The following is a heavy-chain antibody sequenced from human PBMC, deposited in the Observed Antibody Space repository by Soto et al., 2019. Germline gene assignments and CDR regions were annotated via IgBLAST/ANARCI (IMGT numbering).Heavy chain of an antibody. Sequence: QVQLVQSGAEVRKPGSSVKVSCEASGGTFSSYALNWMRQAPGQGLEWMGGIIPLFGTTTYAEKFQGRVTITADESTRTAFLEWSSLTSEDTAMYYCARDGGGATFDYWGQGTLVTVSS. CDR2: IIPLFGTT. CDR1: GGTFSSYA. V-gene: IGHV1-69*12. CDR3: ARDGGGATFDY. J-gene: IGHJ4*02. D-gene: IGHD1-26*01.